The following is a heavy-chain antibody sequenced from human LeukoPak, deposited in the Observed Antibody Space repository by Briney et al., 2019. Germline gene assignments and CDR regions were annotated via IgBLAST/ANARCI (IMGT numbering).Heavy chain of an antibody. J-gene: IGHJ4*02. CDR2: IYYSGST. CDR1: GGSISSYY. Sequence: SETLSLTCTVSGGSISSYYWSWIRQPPGKGLEWIGYIYYSGSTNYNPSLKSRVTMSVDTSKNQFSLKLSSVTAADTAVYYCARRYCSGDRCYSGFDYWGQGALVTVSS. V-gene: IGHV4-59*08. CDR3: ARRYCSGDRCYSGFDY. D-gene: IGHD2-15*01.